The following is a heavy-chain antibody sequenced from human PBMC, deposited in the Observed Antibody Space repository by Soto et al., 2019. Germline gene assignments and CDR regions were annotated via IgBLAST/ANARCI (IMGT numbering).Heavy chain of an antibody. CDR1: GFTFINAW. J-gene: IGHJ4*02. CDR3: TTDRISPAGPQFDY. CDR2: IKSKTDGGTT. D-gene: IGHD6-13*01. V-gene: IGHV3-15*01. Sequence: EVHLVESGGGLVKPGESLRLSCVASGFTFINAWMSWVRQAPGKGLEWVGRIKSKTDGGTTDYAAAVKGRFTISRDDSQNTLYLQMNSLKTEDTALSYGTTDRISPAGPQFDYWGQGTLVTVSS.